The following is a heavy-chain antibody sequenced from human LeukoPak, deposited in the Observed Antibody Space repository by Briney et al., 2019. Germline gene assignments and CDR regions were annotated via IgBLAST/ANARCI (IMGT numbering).Heavy chain of an antibody. CDR2: ITSNGATT. J-gene: IGHJ4*02. CDR3: ARGSERQLGLFDY. Sequence: GGSLRLSCAASGFTFSSYSMHWVRQAPGRGLEYVSAITSNGATTYYANSVKGRFTVSRDSSKNTLYLQMGSLRAEDMAVYYCARGSERQLGLFDYWGQGTLATASS. D-gene: IGHD1-1*01. V-gene: IGHV3-64*01. CDR1: GFTFSSYS.